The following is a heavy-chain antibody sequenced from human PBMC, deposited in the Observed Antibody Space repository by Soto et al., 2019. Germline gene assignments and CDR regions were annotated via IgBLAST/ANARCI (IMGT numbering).Heavy chain of an antibody. Sequence: SETLSLTCSVSGDSISSSYWSWLRQPPGKGLEWIGYIYYSGSTNYNPSLKSRVTISVDRSKNQFSLKLSSVTAADTAVYYCASGSPVPHYWGQGTLVTVSS. V-gene: IGHV4-59*12. CDR2: IYYSGST. J-gene: IGHJ4*02. D-gene: IGHD2-2*01. CDR1: GDSISSSY. CDR3: ASGSPVPHY.